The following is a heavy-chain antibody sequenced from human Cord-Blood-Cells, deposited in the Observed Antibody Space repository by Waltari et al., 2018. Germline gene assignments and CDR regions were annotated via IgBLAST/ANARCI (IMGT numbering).Heavy chain of an antibody. V-gene: IGHV3-7*01. Sequence: EVQLVESGGGLVQPGGSLRLSCAASGFTFSSYWMSWVRQAPGKGLEWVANIKQDGSEKYYVDSGKGRFTIPRDNAKNSLYLQMNSLRAEDTAVYYCAREDSSSYLDFDYWGQGTLVTVSS. CDR1: GFTFSSYW. D-gene: IGHD6-13*01. J-gene: IGHJ4*02. CDR2: IKQDGSEK. CDR3: AREDSSSYLDFDY.